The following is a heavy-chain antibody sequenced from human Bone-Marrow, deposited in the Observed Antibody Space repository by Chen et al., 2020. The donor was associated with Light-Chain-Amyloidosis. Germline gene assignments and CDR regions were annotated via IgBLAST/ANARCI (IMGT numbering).Heavy chain of an antibody. V-gene: IGHV5-51*01. CDR3: ARRRDGYNFDY. CDR2: IYPDDSDA. D-gene: IGHD5-12*01. Sequence: PGESLKISCKGSGYTFPNYWICWVRQMPGKGLEWMGVIYPDDSDARYSPSFEGQVTISADKSITTAYLQWRSLKASDTAMYYCARRRDGYNFDYWGQGTLVTVSS. CDR1: GYTFPNYW. J-gene: IGHJ4*02.